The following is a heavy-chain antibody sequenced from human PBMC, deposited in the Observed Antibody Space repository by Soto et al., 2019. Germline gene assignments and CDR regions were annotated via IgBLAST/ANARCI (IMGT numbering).Heavy chain of an antibody. V-gene: IGHV4-31*03. J-gene: IGHJ4*02. CDR3: ARESDDSSGYYFDY. D-gene: IGHD3-22*01. CDR2: IYYSGST. Sequence: SETLSLTCTVPGGSISSGGYYWSWIRQHPGKGLEWIGYIYYSGSTYYNPSLKSRVTISVDTSKNQFSLKLSSVTAADTAVYYCARESDDSSGYYFDYWGQGTLVTVSS. CDR1: GGSISSGGYY.